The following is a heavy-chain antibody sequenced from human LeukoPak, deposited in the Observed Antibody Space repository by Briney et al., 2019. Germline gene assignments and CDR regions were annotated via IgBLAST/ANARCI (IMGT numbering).Heavy chain of an antibody. CDR2: IYYSGST. CDR1: GGSISSSSYY. D-gene: IGHD3-22*01. CDR3: ARALRITMIVVVITYFDY. V-gene: IGHV4-39*01. J-gene: IGHJ4*02. Sequence: SETLSLTCTVSGGSISSSSYYWGWIRQPPGKGLEWIGSIYYSGSTYYNPSLKSRVTISVDTSKNQFSLKLSSVTAADTAVYYCARALRITMIVVVITYFDYWGQGTLVTVSS.